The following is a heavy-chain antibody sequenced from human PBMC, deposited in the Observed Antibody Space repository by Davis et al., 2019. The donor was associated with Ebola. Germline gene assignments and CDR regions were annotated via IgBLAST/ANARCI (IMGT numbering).Heavy chain of an antibody. CDR1: GGSFSGYY. J-gene: IGHJ4*02. CDR3: ARRGSGWSH. V-gene: IGHV4-34*01. CDR2: ISHSGST. D-gene: IGHD6-19*01. Sequence: SETLSLTCAVYGGSFSGYYWSWIRQAPGKGLEWVGAISHSGSTNYNPSLKSRVTISMDPSTNQFSLKLISMTATDTAVYYCARRGSGWSHWGQGTLVTVSS.